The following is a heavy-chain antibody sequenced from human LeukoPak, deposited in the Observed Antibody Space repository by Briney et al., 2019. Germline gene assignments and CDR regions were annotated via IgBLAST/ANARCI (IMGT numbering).Heavy chain of an antibody. CDR3: TGEYYYDSSGYQPLDY. Sequence: GGSLRLSCAASGFTVSSNYMSWVRQAPGKGLEWVSVIYSGGSTYYADSVKGRFTISRDNSKNTLYLQTNSLRAEDTAVYYCTGEYYYDSSGYQPLDYWGQGTLVTVSS. CDR1: GFTVSSNY. CDR2: IYSGGST. D-gene: IGHD3-22*01. V-gene: IGHV3-66*02. J-gene: IGHJ4*02.